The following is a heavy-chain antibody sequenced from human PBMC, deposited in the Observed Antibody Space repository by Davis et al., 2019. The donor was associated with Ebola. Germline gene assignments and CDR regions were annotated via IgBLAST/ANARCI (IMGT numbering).Heavy chain of an antibody. V-gene: IGHV1-18*01. Sequence: ASVKVSCKASGDTFSSYAISWVRQAPGQGLEWMGWISAYNGNTNYAQKLQGRVTMTTDTSTSTAYMELRSLRSDDTAVYYCARDENSNYGFYYYGMDVWGQGTTVTVSS. CDR1: GDTFSSYA. CDR2: ISAYNGNT. CDR3: ARDENSNYGFYYYGMDV. J-gene: IGHJ6*02. D-gene: IGHD4-11*01.